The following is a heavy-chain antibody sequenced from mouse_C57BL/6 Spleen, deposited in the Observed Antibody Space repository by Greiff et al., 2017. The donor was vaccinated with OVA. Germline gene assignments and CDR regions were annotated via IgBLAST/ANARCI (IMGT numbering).Heavy chain of an antibody. CDR3: ARGGDYGSPDWFAY. D-gene: IGHD1-1*01. J-gene: IGHJ3*01. V-gene: IGHV1-81*01. Sequence: VQLKQSGAELARPGASVKLSCKASGYTFTSYGISWVKQRTGQGLEWIGEIYPRSGNTYYNEKFKGKATLTADKSSSTAYMELRSLTSEDSAVYVCARGGDYGSPDWFAYWGQGTLVTVSA. CDR1: GYTFTSYG. CDR2: IYPRSGNT.